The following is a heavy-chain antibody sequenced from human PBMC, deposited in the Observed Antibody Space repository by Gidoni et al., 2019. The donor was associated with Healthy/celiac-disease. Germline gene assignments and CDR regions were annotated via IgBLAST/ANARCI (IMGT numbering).Heavy chain of an antibody. J-gene: IGHJ6*02. D-gene: IGHD3-3*01. CDR2: ISYDGSNK. Sequence: QVQLVESGGGVVQPGRSLRRSCAASGFPSSSYAMNWVRQAPGKGLELVAVISYDGSNKYYADSVKGRFTISRDNSKNTLYLQMNSLRAEDTAVYYCAREGGDYDFWSGRYYGMDVWGQGTTVTVSS. CDR3: AREGGDYDFWSGRYYGMDV. CDR1: GFPSSSYA. V-gene: IGHV3-30*04.